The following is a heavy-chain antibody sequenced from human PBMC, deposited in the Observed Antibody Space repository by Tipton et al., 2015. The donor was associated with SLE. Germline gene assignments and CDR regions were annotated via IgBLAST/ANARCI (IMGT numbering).Heavy chain of an antibody. V-gene: IGHV3-30*03. CDR3: ARGGRAAELELGYYYYYKDV. Sequence: SLRLSCAASGFTLSSYGMHWVRQAPGKGLEWVAVISYDGSNKYYADSVKGRFTISRDNSKNTLYLQMNSLRAEDTAVYYCARGGRAAELELGYYYYYKDVWGKGTTVTVSS. D-gene: IGHD1-7*01. CDR2: ISYDGSNK. CDR1: GFTLSSYG. J-gene: IGHJ6*03.